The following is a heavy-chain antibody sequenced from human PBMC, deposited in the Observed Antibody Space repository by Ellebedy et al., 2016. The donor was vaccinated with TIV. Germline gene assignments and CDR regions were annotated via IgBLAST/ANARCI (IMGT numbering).Heavy chain of an antibody. Sequence: ASVKVSCXVSGYTLTELSIHWVRQAPGKGLEWMGGFDPEDGETIYAQKFQGRVTMTEDTSTDTAYMELSSLRSEDTAVYYCATVTHYYDRGWFDPWGQGTLVTVSS. D-gene: IGHD3-22*01. CDR3: ATVTHYYDRGWFDP. CDR1: GYTLTELS. CDR2: FDPEDGET. V-gene: IGHV1-24*01. J-gene: IGHJ5*02.